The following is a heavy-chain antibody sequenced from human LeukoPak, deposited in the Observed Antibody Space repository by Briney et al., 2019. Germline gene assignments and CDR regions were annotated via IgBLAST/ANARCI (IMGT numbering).Heavy chain of an antibody. D-gene: IGHD3-10*01. CDR1: GGSFSGYY. CDR2: INHSGST. CDR3: ARGGATMVRGVHGY. J-gene: IGHJ4*02. V-gene: IGHV4-34*01. Sequence: SETLSLTCAVYGGSFSGYYWNWIRQPPGKGLEWIGEINHSGSTNYNPSLKSRVTISVDTSKNQFSLKLSSVTAADTAVYYCARGGATMVRGVHGYWGRGTLVTVSS.